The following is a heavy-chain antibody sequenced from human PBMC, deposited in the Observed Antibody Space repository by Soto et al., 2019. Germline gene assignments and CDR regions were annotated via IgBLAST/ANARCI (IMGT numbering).Heavy chain of an antibody. Sequence: GDSVKVSCKASGGTFSNYAIHWVRPAPGQGLEWMGGIIPIFGTANYAQKFQGRVTITADESTSKAYLDLRSLRSEDTSGYYRSRPVEMATISRADLSDWGQGTLVSVSS. CDR1: GGTFSNYA. V-gene: IGHV1-69*13. D-gene: IGHD5-12*01. J-gene: IGHJ4*02. CDR2: IIPIFGTA. CDR3: SRPVEMATISRADLSD.